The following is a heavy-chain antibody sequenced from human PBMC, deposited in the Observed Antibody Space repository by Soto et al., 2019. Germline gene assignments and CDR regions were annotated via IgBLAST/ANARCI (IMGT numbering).Heavy chain of an antibody. J-gene: IGHJ3*02. Sequence: ASVKVSCKASGYTFTSYDINWVRQATGLGLEWMGWMNPNSGNTGYAQKFQGRVTMTRNTSISTAYMELGSLRSEDTAVYYCARGIEDSSGYYYVGAFDIWGQGTMVTVSS. D-gene: IGHD3-22*01. CDR3: ARGIEDSSGYYYVGAFDI. CDR2: MNPNSGNT. V-gene: IGHV1-8*01. CDR1: GYTFTSYD.